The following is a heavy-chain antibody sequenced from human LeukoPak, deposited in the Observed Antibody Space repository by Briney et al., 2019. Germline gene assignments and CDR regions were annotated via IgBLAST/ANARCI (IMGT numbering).Heavy chain of an antibody. Sequence: ASVKVSCKASGYNFISYYMHWVRQAPGQGLEWMGIINPSGGSTSYAQKFQDRVTMTRDTSTSTVFMELSSLKSEDTAVYYCAREDVVLVDAVRCYYYGMDVWGQGTTVTVSS. CDR1: GYNFISYY. CDR3: AREDVVLVDAVRCYYYGMDV. D-gene: IGHD2-8*01. V-gene: IGHV1-46*01. CDR2: INPSGGST. J-gene: IGHJ6*02.